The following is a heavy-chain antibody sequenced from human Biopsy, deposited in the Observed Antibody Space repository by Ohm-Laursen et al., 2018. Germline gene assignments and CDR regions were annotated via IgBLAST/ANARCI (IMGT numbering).Heavy chain of an antibody. CDR2: IIAVSGLV. CDR1: GGTFSNYA. J-gene: IGHJ4*02. V-gene: IGHV1-69*17. Sequence: SSVKVSCKASGGTFSNYAISWVRQTPGEGLEWMGGIIAVSGLVNYAPKFQGRVSITADKSTTTAYMELSNLKSEDTAVYYCATPFQYYDSWGGYPPFDHWGQGTLVTVSS. D-gene: IGHD3-3*01. CDR3: ATPFQYYDSWGGYPPFDH.